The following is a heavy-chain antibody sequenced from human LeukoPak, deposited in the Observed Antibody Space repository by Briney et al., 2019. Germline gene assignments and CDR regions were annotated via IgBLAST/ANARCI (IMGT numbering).Heavy chain of an antibody. V-gene: IGHV5-51*01. CDR1: GYSFTSYW. D-gene: IGHD3-3*01. CDR2: IYPADSDT. Sequence: GESLQISCKGSGYSFTSYWIGWVRQMPGKGLEWMGIIYPADSDTRYSPSSQGQVTISADKSISTAYLQWSSLKASDTAMYYCARPGVWSALDYWGQGTLVTVSS. CDR3: ARPGVWSALDY. J-gene: IGHJ4*02.